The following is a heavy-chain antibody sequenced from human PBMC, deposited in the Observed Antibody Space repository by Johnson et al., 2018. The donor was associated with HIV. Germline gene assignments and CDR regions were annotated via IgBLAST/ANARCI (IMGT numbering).Heavy chain of an antibody. V-gene: IGHV3-23*04. D-gene: IGHD3-22*01. CDR1: GFTFSSYA. CDR2: ISGSGGSP. CDR3: AKGYYDSSDYYYVGNAFDI. J-gene: IGHJ3*02. Sequence: VQLVESGGGVVQPGGSLRLSCAASGFTFSSYAMSWVRQAPGTGLQWVSSISGSGGSPYYADSVKGRFTISRHNSKNTLYLQVNSMRAEDTAIYYCAKGYYDSSDYYYVGNAFDIWGQGTMVTVSS.